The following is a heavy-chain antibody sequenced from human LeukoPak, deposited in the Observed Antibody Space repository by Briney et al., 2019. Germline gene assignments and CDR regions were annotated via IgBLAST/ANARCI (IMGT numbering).Heavy chain of an antibody. CDR3: TRYSYNSGPNDY. J-gene: IGHJ4*02. V-gene: IGHV3-7*01. CDR2: IKQDGSEK. D-gene: IGHD3-10*01. CDR1: GFTLTSHW. Sequence: GGSLRLSCAASGFTLTSHWMSWVRQAPGKGLEWVANIKQDGSEKRYVDSVKGRFTISRDNTKTSFYLQMNSLRAEDTAVYYCTRYSYNSGPNDYWGQGILVTVSS.